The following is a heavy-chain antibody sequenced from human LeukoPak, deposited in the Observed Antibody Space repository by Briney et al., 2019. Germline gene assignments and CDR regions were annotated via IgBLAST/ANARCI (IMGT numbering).Heavy chain of an antibody. CDR2: IYHSGGS. CDR1: GYSISSGYY. Sequence: SETLSLTCAVSGYSISSGYYWGWIRQPPGKGLEWIGSIYHSGGSYYNPSLKSRVTVSVDTSKNQFSLKLSSVTAADTAVYFCARLYSDYVGGAFDYWGQGTLVTVSS. CDR3: ARLYSDYVGGAFDY. V-gene: IGHV4-38-2*01. D-gene: IGHD5-12*01. J-gene: IGHJ4*02.